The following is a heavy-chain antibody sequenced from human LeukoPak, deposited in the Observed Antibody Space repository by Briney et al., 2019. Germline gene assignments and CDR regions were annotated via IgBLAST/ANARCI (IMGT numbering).Heavy chain of an antibody. D-gene: IGHD6-19*01. V-gene: IGHV1-46*01. Sequence: ASVKVSCKASGYTFTSYYMHWVRQAPGQGLEWMGIINPSGGSTSYAQKFQGRVTMTRDTSISTAYMELNRLRSDDTAVYYCARGVAVAGRGLDYFDYWGQGTLVTVSS. CDR3: ARGVAVAGRGLDYFDY. J-gene: IGHJ4*02. CDR2: INPSGGST. CDR1: GYTFTSYY.